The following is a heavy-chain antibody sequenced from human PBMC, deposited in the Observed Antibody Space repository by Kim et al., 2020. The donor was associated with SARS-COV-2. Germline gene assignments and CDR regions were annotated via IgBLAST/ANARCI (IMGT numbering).Heavy chain of an antibody. V-gene: IGHV3-30*04. J-gene: IGHJ4*02. CDR2: ISSDGSYE. D-gene: IGHD6-6*01. CDR1: GFTFSNYP. CDR3: TRDLGGYASSSDY. Sequence: GSLRLSCGASGFTFSNYPIHWVRQAPGKGLEWVAVISSDGSYEYYTDSVKGRFTVFRDNSRSTLYLQMNSLRADDTAFYYCTRDLGGYASSSDYWGQGTLVTVSS.